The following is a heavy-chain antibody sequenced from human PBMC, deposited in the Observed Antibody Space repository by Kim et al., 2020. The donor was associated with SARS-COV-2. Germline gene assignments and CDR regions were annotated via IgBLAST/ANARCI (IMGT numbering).Heavy chain of an antibody. V-gene: IGHV1-3*01. CDR2: INGGNGYT. CDR3: ARDHRNSSGYYSFDY. D-gene: IGHD3-22*01. CDR1: GYTFNTYA. Sequence: ASVKVSCKASGYTFNTYALHWVRQAPGQRLDWMGWINGGNGYTEYSQKFQGRVTFTKDTPAKTAYMELSSLRSEDTAVYYCARDHRNSSGYYSFDYWAREPWSPSP. J-gene: IGHJ4*02.